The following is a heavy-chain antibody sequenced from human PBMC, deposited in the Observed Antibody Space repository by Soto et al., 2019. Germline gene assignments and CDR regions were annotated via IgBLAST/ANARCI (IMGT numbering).Heavy chain of an antibody. J-gene: IGHJ6*02. V-gene: IGHV1-69*13. D-gene: IGHD5-12*01. Sequence: SVKVSCKASGGTFSSYAISWVRQAPGQGLEWMGGIIPIFGTANYAQKFQGRVTITADESTSTAYMELSSLRSEDTAVYYCARDIDGYKTNPGYYYGMDVWGQGTTVTVSS. CDR1: GGTFSSYA. CDR2: IIPIFGTA. CDR3: ARDIDGYKTNPGYYYGMDV.